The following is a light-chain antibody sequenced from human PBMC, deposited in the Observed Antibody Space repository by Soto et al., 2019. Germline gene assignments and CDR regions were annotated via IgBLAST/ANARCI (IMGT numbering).Light chain of an antibody. J-gene: IGKJ1*01. V-gene: IGKV3-20*01. CDR2: GAS. CDR1: QTVSSSY. Sequence: EIVLTQSPGTLSLSPGERATLSCRASQTVSSSYLAWYQQKPGQAPRLLIYGASNRATGIPDRFSGSGSGTDFALTISRLEPEDFAVYYCQQSGSSPWTFGQGTKVEIK. CDR3: QQSGSSPWT.